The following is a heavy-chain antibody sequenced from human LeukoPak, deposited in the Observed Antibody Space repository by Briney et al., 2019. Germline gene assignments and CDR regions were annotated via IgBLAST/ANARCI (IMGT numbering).Heavy chain of an antibody. Sequence: GESLKISCNGSGYXFNTYWIAWVRQMPGKGLEWMGIIYPGDSDPRYRPSFQGQVNISADKSISTAYLQWNSLKASDTAMYYCARVHDSSGYYWYFDLWGRGTLVTVSS. CDR2: IYPGDSDP. CDR1: GYXFNTYW. CDR3: ARVHDSSGYYWYFDL. V-gene: IGHV5-51*01. D-gene: IGHD3-22*01. J-gene: IGHJ2*01.